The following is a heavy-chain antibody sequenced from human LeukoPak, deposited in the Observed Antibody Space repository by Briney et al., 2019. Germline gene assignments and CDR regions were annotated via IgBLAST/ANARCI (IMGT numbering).Heavy chain of an antibody. CDR3: AGAEKGVEMRKWPSPYYFDY. V-gene: IGHV1-2*02. CDR1: GYTFTGYY. Sequence: ASVKVSCKASGYTFTGYYMHWVRQAPGQGLEWMGWINPNSGGTNYAQKFQGRVTMTRDTSISTAYMYLSRLRSDDTAVYLCAGAEKGVEMRKWPSPYYFDYWGQGTLVTVSS. J-gene: IGHJ4*02. CDR2: INPNSGGT. D-gene: IGHD5-24*01.